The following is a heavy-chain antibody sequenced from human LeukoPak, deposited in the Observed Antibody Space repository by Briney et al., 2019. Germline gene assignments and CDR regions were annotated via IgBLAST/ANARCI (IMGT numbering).Heavy chain of an antibody. J-gene: IGHJ4*02. V-gene: IGHV1-2*02. CDR2: INPNSGGT. D-gene: IGHD3-10*01. Sequence: ASVKVSCKASGYNFTGYYMHWVRQAPGQGLEWMGWINPNSGGTNYAQKFQGRVTMTRDTSISTAFMELSRLRSDDTAVYYCARDGSGELAVWLVDYWGQGTLVTVSS. CDR3: ARDGSGELAVWLVDY. CDR1: GYNFTGYY.